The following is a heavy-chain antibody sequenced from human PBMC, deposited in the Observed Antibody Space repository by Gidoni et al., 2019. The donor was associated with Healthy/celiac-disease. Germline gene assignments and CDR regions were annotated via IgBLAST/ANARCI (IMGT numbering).Heavy chain of an antibody. V-gene: IGHV3-30-3*01. J-gene: IGHJ6*02. CDR1: GFTFSSYA. Sequence: QVQLVESGGGVVQPGRSLRLSCAASGFTFSSYAMHWVRQAPGKGLEWVAVISYDGSNKYYADSVKGRFTISRDNSKNTLYLQMNSLRAEDTAVYYCARDLSFAGSGLRFLEWLSNGMDVWGQGTTVTVSS. D-gene: IGHD3-3*01. CDR3: ARDLSFAGSGLRFLEWLSNGMDV. CDR2: ISYDGSNK.